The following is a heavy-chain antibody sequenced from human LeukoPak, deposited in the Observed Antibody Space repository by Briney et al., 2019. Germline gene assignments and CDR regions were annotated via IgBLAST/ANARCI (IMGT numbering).Heavy chain of an antibody. CDR2: IYYSGST. D-gene: IGHD1-26*01. J-gene: IGHJ3*02. CDR1: GGSISSYY. V-gene: IGHV4-59*01. Sequence: PSETLSLTCTVSGGSISSYYWSWIRQPPGKGLEWIGYIYYSGSTNYNPSLKSRVTISVDTSKNQFSLKLSSVTAADTAVYYCARHKDQVIVGAYGAFDIWGQGTMVTVSS. CDR3: ARHKDQVIVGAYGAFDI.